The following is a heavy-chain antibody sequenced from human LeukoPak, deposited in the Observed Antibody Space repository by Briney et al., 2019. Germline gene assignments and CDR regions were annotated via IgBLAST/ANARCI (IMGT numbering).Heavy chain of an antibody. J-gene: IGHJ6*03. Sequence: GGSLRLSCAASGFTFSNAWMSWVRQAPGKGLEWVGRIKSKTDGGTTDYAAPVKGRFTISRDDSKNTLYLQMNSLKTEDTAVYYCTTRGTMGGSERTMVRGVIGYYYYYMDVWGKGTTVTVSS. CDR1: GFTFSNAW. CDR2: IKSKTDGGTT. CDR3: TTRGTMGGSERTMVRGVIGYYYYYMDV. D-gene: IGHD3-10*01. V-gene: IGHV3-15*01.